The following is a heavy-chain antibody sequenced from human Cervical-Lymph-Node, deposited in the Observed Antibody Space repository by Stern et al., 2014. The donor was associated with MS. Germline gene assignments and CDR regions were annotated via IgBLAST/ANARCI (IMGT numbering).Heavy chain of an antibody. Sequence: VQLVESGGGVVQPGTSLRLSCATSGFTFSRYAMHWVRQAPGKGLQWLAVMSYDEKNENYADSVRGRFTISRDSSKKMLYLQMDSLTIDDTAVYYCVPGSGAFDYWGQGTLVIVSS. CDR2: MSYDEKNE. V-gene: IGHV3-30*03. CDR3: VPGSGAFDY. CDR1: GFTFSRYA. J-gene: IGHJ4*02. D-gene: IGHD3-10*01.